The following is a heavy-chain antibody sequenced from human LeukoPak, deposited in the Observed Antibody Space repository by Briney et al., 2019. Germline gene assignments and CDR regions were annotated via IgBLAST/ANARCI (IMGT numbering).Heavy chain of an antibody. CDR1: GYTFNSYG. CDR3: ARDVAAAGWDGWFDP. V-gene: IGHV1-18*01. Sequence: ASVKVSCKASGYTFNSYGISWVRQAPGQGLEWMGWISAYNGHTNYAQKLQGRVTMTTDTSTSTAYMELSSLRSEDTAVYYCARDVAAAGWDGWFDPWGQGTLVTVSS. J-gene: IGHJ5*02. CDR2: ISAYNGHT. D-gene: IGHD6-13*01.